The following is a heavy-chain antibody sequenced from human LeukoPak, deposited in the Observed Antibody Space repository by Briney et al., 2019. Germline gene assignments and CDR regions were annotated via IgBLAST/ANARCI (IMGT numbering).Heavy chain of an antibody. J-gene: IGHJ6*02. CDR1: GGTFSSYT. D-gene: IGHD1-7*01. Sequence: SVKVSCKASGGTFSSYTISWVRQAPGQGLEWMGRIIPILGIANYAQKFQGRVTITADKSTSTAYMELSSLRSEDTAVYYCAREDWNYVNDMDAWGQGTTVTVSS. CDR2: IIPILGIA. V-gene: IGHV1-69*04. CDR3: AREDWNYVNDMDA.